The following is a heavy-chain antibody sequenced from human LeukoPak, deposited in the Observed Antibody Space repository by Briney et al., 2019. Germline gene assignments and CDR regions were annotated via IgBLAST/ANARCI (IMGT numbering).Heavy chain of an antibody. Sequence: ASVKVSCKASGYTFTSYYMHWVRQAPGQGLEWMGIINPSGGSTSYAQKFQGRVTMTRDTSISTAYMELSRLRSDDTAVYYCARELAAAGSIDYWGQGTLVTVSS. V-gene: IGHV1-46*01. CDR2: INPSGGST. J-gene: IGHJ4*02. CDR1: GYTFTSYY. D-gene: IGHD6-13*01. CDR3: ARELAAAGSIDY.